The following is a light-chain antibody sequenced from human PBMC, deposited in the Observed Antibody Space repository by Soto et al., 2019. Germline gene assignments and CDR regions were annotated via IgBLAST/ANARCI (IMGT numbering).Light chain of an antibody. CDR1: QNIRTY. CDR2: SAS. J-gene: IGKJ1*01. CDR3: QQSFSFPWT. V-gene: IGKV1-39*01. Sequence: DIQMTQSPSSLSASVGDSVTFTCRASQNIRTYLNWYRQKPGKAPDLLIYSASNLQSGVPSRFSGSGSGTDFTLTITSLQFDDFATYFCQQSFSFPWTFGQGTKVA.